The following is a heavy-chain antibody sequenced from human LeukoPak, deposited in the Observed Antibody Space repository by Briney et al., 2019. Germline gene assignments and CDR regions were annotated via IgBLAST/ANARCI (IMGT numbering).Heavy chain of an antibody. J-gene: IGHJ4*02. CDR3: ASDYYDYVWGSYPSQSY. CDR1: GGTFSSYA. CDR2: IIPIFGTA. D-gene: IGHD3-16*02. Sequence: SVKVSCKASGGTFSSYAISWVRQAPGQGLEWMGRIIPIFGTANYAQKFQGRVTITTDESTSTAYMEPSSLRSEDTAVYYSASDYYDYVWGSYPSQSYWGQGTLVTVSS. V-gene: IGHV1-69*05.